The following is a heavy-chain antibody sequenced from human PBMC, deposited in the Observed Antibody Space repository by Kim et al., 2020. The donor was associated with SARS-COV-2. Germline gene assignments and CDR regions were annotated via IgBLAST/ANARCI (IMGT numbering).Heavy chain of an antibody. V-gene: IGHV5-51*01. CDR3: ARRLAINYFDF. J-gene: IGHJ4*02. CDR2: T. D-gene: IGHD5-12*01. Sequence: TRYSPTFQGPVTISAAKSISTAYLQWNSLKATDTAMYYCARRLAINYFDFWGQGTLVTVSS.